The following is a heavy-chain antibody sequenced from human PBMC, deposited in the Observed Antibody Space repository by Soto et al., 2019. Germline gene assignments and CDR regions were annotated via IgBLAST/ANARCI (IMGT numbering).Heavy chain of an antibody. CDR3: AKSAAATPFDD. J-gene: IGHJ4*02. D-gene: IGHD2-2*02. CDR2: ISYEGSNK. Sequence: GGSLRLSCAASGFTFSSYGMHWVRQAPGKGLEWVAVISYEGSNKYYADSVKGRFTISRDNSKNALYLQMNSLRAEDTAVYYCAKSAAATPFDDWGQGSLVTVSS. V-gene: IGHV3-30*18. CDR1: GFTFSSYG.